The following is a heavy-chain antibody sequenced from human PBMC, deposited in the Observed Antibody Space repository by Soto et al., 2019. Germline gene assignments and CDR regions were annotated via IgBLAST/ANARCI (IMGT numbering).Heavy chain of an antibody. J-gene: IGHJ3*02. D-gene: IGHD3-3*01. CDR3: ARDPSAEGNYDFWRDDAFDI. CDR2: IWYDGSNK. V-gene: IGHV3-33*01. CDR1: GFTFSSYG. Sequence: GGSLRLSCAASGFTFSSYGMHWVRQAPGKGLEWVAVIWYDGSNKYYADSVKGRFTISRDNSKNTLYLQMNSLRAEDTAVYYCARDPSAEGNYDFWRDDAFDIWGQGTMVTVSS.